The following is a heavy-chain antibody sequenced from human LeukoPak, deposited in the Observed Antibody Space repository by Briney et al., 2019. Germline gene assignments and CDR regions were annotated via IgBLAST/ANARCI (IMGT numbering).Heavy chain of an antibody. CDR3: AKVLRAHYYDSSGGSY. Sequence: PGGSLRLSCAASGFTFSSYAMGWVRQAPGKGLEWVSAITASGGNTYYADSVKGRFTISRDNSKNTLYLQMNSLRAEDTAVYYCAKVLRAHYYDSSGGSYWGQGTLVTVSS. CDR2: ITASGGNT. CDR1: GFTFSSYA. D-gene: IGHD3-22*01. J-gene: IGHJ4*02. V-gene: IGHV3-23*01.